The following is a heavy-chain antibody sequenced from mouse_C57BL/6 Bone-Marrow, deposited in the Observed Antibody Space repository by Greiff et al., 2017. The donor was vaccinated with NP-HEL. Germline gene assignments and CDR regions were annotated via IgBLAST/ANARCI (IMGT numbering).Heavy chain of an antibody. V-gene: IGHV14-4*01. CDR1: GFNIKDDY. D-gene: IGHD1-1*01. CDR2: IDPENGDT. Sequence: EVKLVESGAELVRPGASVKLSCTASGFNIKDDYMHWVKQRPEQGLEWIGWIDPENGDTEYASKFPGKATITADNSSNTAYLQLSSLTSEDPAVYSCTTVDYGSSYDAYWGQGTLVTVSA. CDR3: TTVDYGSSYDAY. J-gene: IGHJ3*01.